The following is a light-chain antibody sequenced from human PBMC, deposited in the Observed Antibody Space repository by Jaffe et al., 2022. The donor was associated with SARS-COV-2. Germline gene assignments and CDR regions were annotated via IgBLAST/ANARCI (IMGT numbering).Light chain of an antibody. CDR1: QDISNY. Sequence: DIQMTQSPSSLSASVGDRVTITCQASQDISNYLNWYQQKPGKAPKLLIYDASNLETGVPSRFSGSGSGTDFTFTISSLQPEDIATYYCQQYDNLIPNQSLTFGGGTKVEIK. J-gene: IGKJ4*01. CDR3: QQYDNLIPNQSLT. CDR2: DAS. V-gene: IGKV1-33*01.